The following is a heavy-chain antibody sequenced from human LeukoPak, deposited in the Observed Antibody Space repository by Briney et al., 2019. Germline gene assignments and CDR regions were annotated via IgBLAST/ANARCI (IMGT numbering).Heavy chain of an antibody. Sequence: QSGGPLSLSCAASGFTFRNYGMHWLRQAPGRGLEWVAVIWDDGSSKYYADSVKGRFTISRDNSKNTLYLQMNSLRAEDTAVYYCAKPTSGSGSFLIDFWGQGVLVTVSS. D-gene: IGHD1-26*01. V-gene: IGHV3-33*06. J-gene: IGHJ4*02. CDR3: AKPTSGSGSFLIDF. CDR1: GFTFRNYG. CDR2: IWDDGSSK.